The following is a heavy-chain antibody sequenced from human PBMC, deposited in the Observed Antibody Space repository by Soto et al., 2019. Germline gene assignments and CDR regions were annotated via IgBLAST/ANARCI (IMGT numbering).Heavy chain of an antibody. Sequence: QVQLQESGPGLVKPSQTLSLTCSVSGGSISSGDSYWSWIRQPPGKDLEWIGLISYSGSTSYNPSRKRRVTLSLDTSQNQFSLTLSSVTAADTAVYYCARQLSGSYPYDYWGQGTLVTVSS. D-gene: IGHD3-10*01. J-gene: IGHJ4*02. CDR2: ISYSGST. V-gene: IGHV4-30-4*01. CDR1: GGSISSGDSY. CDR3: ARQLSGSYPYDY.